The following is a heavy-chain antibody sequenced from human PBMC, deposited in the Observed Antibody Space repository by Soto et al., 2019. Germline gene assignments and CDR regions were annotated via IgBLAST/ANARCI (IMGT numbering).Heavy chain of an antibody. V-gene: IGHV4-4*02. Sequence: PSETLSHSCVVSSASISSSACWSWVRQPPGKGLEWVGEIYHSGRTNYNPSLNSRVTISVDNSKNQFSLKLSSVTAADTAVYYCARENGGNPIDSWGQGTLVTVS. D-gene: IGHD2-15*01. CDR3: ARENGGNPIDS. CDR2: IYHSGRT. CDR1: SASISSSAC. J-gene: IGHJ5*01.